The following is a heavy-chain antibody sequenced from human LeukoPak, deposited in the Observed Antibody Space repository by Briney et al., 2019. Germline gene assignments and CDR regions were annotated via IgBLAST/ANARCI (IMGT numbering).Heavy chain of an antibody. V-gene: IGHV3-23*01. CDR3: SRIGSEAVSDS. CDR1: GFTFSNYA. Sequence: GGSLRLSCAASGFTFSNYAMHWVRQAPGKGLEWVSAISDSGGTIYSADSVKRCFTISRDDNKYSLFLQMNRLRDDDTADYYASRIGSEAVSDSWGQGTLVTVSS. D-gene: IGHD6-19*01. CDR2: ISDSGGTI. J-gene: IGHJ4*02.